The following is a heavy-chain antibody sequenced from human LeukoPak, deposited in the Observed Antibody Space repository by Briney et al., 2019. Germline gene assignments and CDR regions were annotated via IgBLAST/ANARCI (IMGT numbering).Heavy chain of an antibody. D-gene: IGHD3-22*01. J-gene: IGHJ4*02. Sequence: ASVKVSCKASGYTFTGYYMHWVRQAPGQGLGWMGWINPNSGGTNYAQKFQGWVTMTRDTSISTAYMELSRLRSDDTAVYYCARETHYQYYYDSSGYYDYWGQGTLVTVSS. CDR2: INPNSGGT. CDR3: ARETHYQYYYDSSGYYDY. V-gene: IGHV1-2*04. CDR1: GYTFTGYY.